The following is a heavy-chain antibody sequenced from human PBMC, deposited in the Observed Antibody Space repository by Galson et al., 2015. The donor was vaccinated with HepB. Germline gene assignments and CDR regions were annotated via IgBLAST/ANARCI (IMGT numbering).Heavy chain of an antibody. D-gene: IGHD2-15*01. CDR3: AIAYYCSGGSCQEPPFGYYYMDV. CDR1: GYTFTSYY. Sequence: SVKVSCKASGYTFTSYYMHWVRQAPGQGLEWMGIINPSGGSTSYAQKFQGRVTMTRDTSTSTVYMELSSLRSEDTAVYYCAIAYYCSGGSCQEPPFGYYYMDVWGKGTTVTVSS. CDR2: INPSGGST. J-gene: IGHJ6*03. V-gene: IGHV1-46*01.